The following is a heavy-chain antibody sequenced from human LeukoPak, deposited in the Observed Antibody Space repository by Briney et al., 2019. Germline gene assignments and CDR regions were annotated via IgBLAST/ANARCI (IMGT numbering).Heavy chain of an antibody. D-gene: IGHD6-19*01. CDR1: GGSISSYY. Sequence: SETLSLTCTVSGGSISSYYWSWIRQPPGKGLEWIGYIYYSGSTDYNPSLKSRVTISVDTSKNQFSLKLNSVTAADTAVYYCARDGRVAGTRGLDYWGQGTQVTVSS. J-gene: IGHJ4*02. CDR3: ARDGRVAGTRGLDY. CDR2: IYYSGST. V-gene: IGHV4-59*01.